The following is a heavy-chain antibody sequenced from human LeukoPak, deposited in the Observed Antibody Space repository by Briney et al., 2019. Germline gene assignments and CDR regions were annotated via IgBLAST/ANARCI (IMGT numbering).Heavy chain of an antibody. V-gene: IGHV4-39*01. CDR1: GGSISSSSYY. CDR3: ARRSSSWYYFDY. D-gene: IGHD6-13*01. CDR2: IYYSGST. Sequence: SETLSLTCTVSGGSISSSSYYWGWIRQPPGKGLEWIGSIYYSGSTYYNPSLKSRVTISVDTSKNQFSLKLSSVTAADTAVYYCARRSSSWYYFDYWGQGTLVTVSS. J-gene: IGHJ4*02.